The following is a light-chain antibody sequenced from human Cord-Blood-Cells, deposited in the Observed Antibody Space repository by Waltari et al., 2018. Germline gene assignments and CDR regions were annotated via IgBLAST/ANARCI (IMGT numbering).Light chain of an antibody. CDR3: QQYNSYSWT. CDR2: KAS. CDR1: QSISSW. V-gene: IGKV1-5*03. Sequence: DIQMTQSPSTLSASVGDRVTITCRASQSISSWLAWYQQKPGKAPKLLIFKASSLESGXXXRFSGXGXGTEFTLTISSLQPDDFATYYCQQYNSYSWTFGQGTKVEIK. J-gene: IGKJ1*01.